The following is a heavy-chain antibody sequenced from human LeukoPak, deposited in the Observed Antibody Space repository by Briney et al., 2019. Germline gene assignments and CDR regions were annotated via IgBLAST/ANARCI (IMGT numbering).Heavy chain of an antibody. J-gene: IGHJ4*02. CDR3: ARAEEQWLSIDY. D-gene: IGHD6-19*01. CDR2: ISYDGSNK. CDR1: GFTFSSYA. V-gene: IGHV3-30-3*01. Sequence: GGSLRLSCAASGFTFSSYAMHWVRQAPGKGLEWVAVISYDGSNKYYADSVKGRFTISRDNAKNSLYLQMNSLRAEDTAVYYCARAEEQWLSIDYWGQGTLVTVSS.